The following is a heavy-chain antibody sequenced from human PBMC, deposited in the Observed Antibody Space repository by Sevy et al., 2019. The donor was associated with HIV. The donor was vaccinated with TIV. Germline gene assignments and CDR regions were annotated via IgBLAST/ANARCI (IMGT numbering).Heavy chain of an antibody. Sequence: GGSLRLSCEVSGFTFSDFWMTWVRQSPGKGLEWVAYINQDERHINLLDSFRGRFTISRDNAKNSLYLQMDSLRAEDTAIYYCARDPDWGALDRWGQGTLVTVSS. D-gene: IGHD7-27*01. CDR1: GFTFSDFW. J-gene: IGHJ5*02. CDR3: ARDPDWGALDR. CDR2: INQDERHI. V-gene: IGHV3-7*01.